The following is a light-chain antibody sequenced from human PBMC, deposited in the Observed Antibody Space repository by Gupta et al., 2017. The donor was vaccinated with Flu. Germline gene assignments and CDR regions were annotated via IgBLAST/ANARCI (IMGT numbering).Light chain of an antibody. J-gene: IGKJ2*01. CDR1: QSISSY. CDR2: AAS. Sequence: DIQMTQSPSSLSASVGDRVTITCRASQSISSYLNWYQQKPGKAPKLLIYAASSLQSGVPSRFSGSGSGTDFTLTFSSLQPEDFATYYCQQSYSTLGTFGQGTKLEIK. V-gene: IGKV1-39*01. CDR3: QQSYSTLGT.